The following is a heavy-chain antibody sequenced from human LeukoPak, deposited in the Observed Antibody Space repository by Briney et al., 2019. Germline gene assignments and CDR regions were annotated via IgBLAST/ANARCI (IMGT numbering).Heavy chain of an antibody. CDR1: GYTFTSYG. CDR3: ARDPPHGDSGYFDY. Sequence: ASVKVSCKASGYTFTSYGISWVRQAPGQGLEWMGWISAYNGNTNYAQKLQGRVTITTDTSTSTAYMELRSLRSDDTAVYYCARDPPHGDSGYFDYWGQGTLVTVSS. D-gene: IGHD4-17*01. CDR2: ISAYNGNT. V-gene: IGHV1-18*01. J-gene: IGHJ4*02.